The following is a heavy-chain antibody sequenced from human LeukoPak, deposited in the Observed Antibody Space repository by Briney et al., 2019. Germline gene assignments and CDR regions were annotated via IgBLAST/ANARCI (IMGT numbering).Heavy chain of an antibody. CDR3: GRDGDSSGYFYFDN. Sequence: GGSLRLSCAASGFTFSSYAMHWVRQAPGKGLEWVAGISHDGSNKYYADSVKGRFTISRDNSKNTLSLQMNSLRADDTAVYYCGRDGDSSGYFYFDNWGQGTLVTVSS. CDR2: ISHDGSNK. V-gene: IGHV3-30-3*01. CDR1: GFTFSSYA. D-gene: IGHD3-22*01. J-gene: IGHJ4*02.